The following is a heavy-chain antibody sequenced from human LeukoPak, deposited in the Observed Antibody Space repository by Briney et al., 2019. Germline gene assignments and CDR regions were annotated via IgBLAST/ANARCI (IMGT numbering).Heavy chain of an antibody. J-gene: IGHJ4*02. D-gene: IGHD2-15*01. CDR1: GFTFSTYW. CDR3: ARVGGGYSIDY. CDR2: INTDGSGT. Sequence: GRSLRLSCAASGFTFSTYWMQWVRQAPGKGLVWVSRINTDGSGTTYADSVKGRFTISRDNAKNTLSLQMNSLRADDTAVLCCARVGGGYSIDYWGQGTLVTVSS. V-gene: IGHV3-74*01.